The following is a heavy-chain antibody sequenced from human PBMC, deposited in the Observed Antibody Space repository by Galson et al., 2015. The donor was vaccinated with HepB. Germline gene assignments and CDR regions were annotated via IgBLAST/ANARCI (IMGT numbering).Heavy chain of an antibody. CDR2: ISAYNGNT. J-gene: IGHJ4*02. CDR3: ARESYYDSSGYLGY. CDR1: GYTFTSYG. Sequence: SVKVSCKASGYTFTSYGISWVRQAPGQGLEWMGWISAYNGNTNYAQKLQGRVTMTTDTSTSTAYMELRSLRSDDTAVYYCARESYYDSSGYLGYWGQGTLVTVSS. D-gene: IGHD3-22*01. V-gene: IGHV1-18*01.